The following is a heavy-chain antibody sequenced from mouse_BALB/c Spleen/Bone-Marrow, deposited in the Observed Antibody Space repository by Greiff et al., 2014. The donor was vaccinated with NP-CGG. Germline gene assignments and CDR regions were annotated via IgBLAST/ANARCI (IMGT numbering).Heavy chain of an antibody. J-gene: IGHJ3*01. D-gene: IGHD1-2*01. Sequence: VQLQQPGPELVKPGASVKISCKASGYTFTDYNMHWVKQSHGKSLEWIGYIYPYNGGTGYNQKFKSKATLTVDNSSSTAYMERRSLTSEDSAVYYCARATTAGFAYWGQGTLVTVSA. CDR3: ARATTAGFAY. CDR2: IYPYNGGT. V-gene: IGHV1S29*02. CDR1: GYTFTDYN.